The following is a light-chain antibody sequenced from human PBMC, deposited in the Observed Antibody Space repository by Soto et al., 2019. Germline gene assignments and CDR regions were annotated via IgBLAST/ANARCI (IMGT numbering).Light chain of an antibody. CDR3: QHRSDWPPFT. J-gene: IGKJ4*01. Sequence: EIVLTQSPATLSLSPGERATLSCRASQSVSIYLAWYQQKPGQAPRLLIYDASNRATGIPARFSGSGSGTDFTLTISSLEPEDFAVYYCQHRSDWPPFTFGGGTKVDIK. V-gene: IGKV3-11*01. CDR2: DAS. CDR1: QSVSIY.